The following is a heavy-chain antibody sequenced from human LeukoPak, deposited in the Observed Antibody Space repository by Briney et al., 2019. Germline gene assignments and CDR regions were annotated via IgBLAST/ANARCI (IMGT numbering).Heavy chain of an antibody. CDR2: ISSSGSTI. J-gene: IGHJ4*02. D-gene: IGHD7-27*01. V-gene: IGHV3-48*04. CDR3: ATLNWAAFDY. CDR1: GFTFTTHK. Sequence: GGSLRLSCTTSGFTFTTHKMNWVRQAPGKGLEWVSYISSSGSTIYYADSVKGRFTISRDNAKNSLYLQMNSLRAEDTAVYYCATLNWAAFDYWGQGTLVTVSS.